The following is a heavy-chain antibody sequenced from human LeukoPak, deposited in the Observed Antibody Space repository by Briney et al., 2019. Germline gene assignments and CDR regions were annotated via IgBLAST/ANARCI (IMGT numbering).Heavy chain of an antibody. V-gene: IGHV4-34*01. J-gene: IGHJ4*02. D-gene: IGHD6-13*01. CDR3: ARQIASAGTAGFDF. CDR2: INHSGST. Sequence: SETLSLTCAVYGGSFSGYYWSWIRQPPGKGLEWIGEINHSGSTDYNPSLKSRVTISVDTSKNQFSLKLSSVTAADTAVYYCARQIASAGTAGFDFWGQGALVTVSS. CDR1: GGSFSGYY.